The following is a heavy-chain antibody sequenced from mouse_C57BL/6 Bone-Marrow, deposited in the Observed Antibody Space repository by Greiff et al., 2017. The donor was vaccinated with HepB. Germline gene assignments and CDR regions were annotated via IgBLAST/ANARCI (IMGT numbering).Heavy chain of an antibody. V-gene: IGHV1-59*01. Sequence: QVQLQQPGAELVRPGTSVKLSCKASGYTFTSYWMHWVKQRPGQGLEWIGVIDPSDSYTNYNQKFKGKATLTVDTSSSTAYMQLSSLTSEDSAVYYCAIIYYDYDVATFYAMDYWGQGTSVTVSS. J-gene: IGHJ4*01. CDR1: GYTFTSYW. CDR2: IDPSDSYT. D-gene: IGHD2-4*01. CDR3: AIIYYDYDVATFYAMDY.